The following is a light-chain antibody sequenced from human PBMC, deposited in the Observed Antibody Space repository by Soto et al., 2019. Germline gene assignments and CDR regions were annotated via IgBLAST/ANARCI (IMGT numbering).Light chain of an antibody. V-gene: IGLV2-14*03. CDR1: SSDVGRYNF. CDR2: DVS. Sequence: QSVLTQPASVSGAPVQSITISCTGTSSDVGRYNFVSWYQQHPGKAPRLMIFDVSNRPSRVSDRFSGSKSGNTASLTISGLRSEDEAIYYCSSYRGSATYVFGTGTKVTVL. CDR3: SSYRGSATYV. J-gene: IGLJ1*01.